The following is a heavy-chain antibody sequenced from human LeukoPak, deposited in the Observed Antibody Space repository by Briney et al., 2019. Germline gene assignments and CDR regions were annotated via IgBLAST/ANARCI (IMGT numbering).Heavy chain of an antibody. Sequence: GGSLRLSCAASGFTFSSYGMHWVRQAPGKGLEWVAVIWYDGSNKYYADSVKGRFTISRDNSKNTLYLQMNSLRAEDTAVYYCARDHRGLVVAATQYYFDYWGQGTLVTVSS. D-gene: IGHD2-15*01. CDR3: ARDHRGLVVAATQYYFDY. CDR1: GFTFSSYG. J-gene: IGHJ4*02. V-gene: IGHV3-33*01. CDR2: IWYDGSNK.